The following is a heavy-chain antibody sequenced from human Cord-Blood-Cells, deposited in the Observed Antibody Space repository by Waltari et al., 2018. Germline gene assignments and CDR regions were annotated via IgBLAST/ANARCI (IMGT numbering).Heavy chain of an antibody. CDR2: FDPEDGET. CDR3: ATAGDYGGNSVFAFDI. V-gene: IGHV1-24*01. CDR1: GYTLTELS. D-gene: IGHD4-17*01. J-gene: IGHJ3*02. Sequence: QVQLVQSGAEVQKPGASVKVSCKVSGYTLTELSMHWVRQAPGKGLEWMGGFDPEDGETIYAQKFQGRVTMTEDTSTDTAYMELSSLRSEDTAVYYCATAGDYGGNSVFAFDIWGQGTMVTVSS.